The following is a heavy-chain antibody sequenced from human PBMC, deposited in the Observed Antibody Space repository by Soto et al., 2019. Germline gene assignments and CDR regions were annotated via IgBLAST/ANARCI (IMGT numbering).Heavy chain of an antibody. CDR1: GGSISSSNW. V-gene: IGHV4-4*02. CDR2: IYHSGST. CDR3: AFLRYSYAQPYFDY. J-gene: IGHJ4*02. Sequence: PSETLSLTCAVSGGSISSSNWWSWVRQPPGKGLEWIGEIYHSGSTNYNPSLKSRVTISVDKSKNQFSLKLSSVTAADTAVYYCAFLRYSYAQPYFDYWGQGTLVTVSS. D-gene: IGHD5-18*01.